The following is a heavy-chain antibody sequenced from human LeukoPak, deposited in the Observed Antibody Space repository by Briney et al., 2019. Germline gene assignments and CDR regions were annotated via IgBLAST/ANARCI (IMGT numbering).Heavy chain of an antibody. CDR2: IYTTGST. CDR1: GDSISSYY. V-gene: IGHV4-4*07. Sequence: SETLSLTCTVSGDSISSYYWSWIRQPAGRGLEWIGRIYTTGSTNYNPSLKSRATMSVDTSKNHFSLKLNSVTAADTAVYYCARGIAAAAKQGGFDFWGQGTLVTVSS. J-gene: IGHJ4*02. CDR3: ARGIAAAAKQGGFDF. D-gene: IGHD6-13*01.